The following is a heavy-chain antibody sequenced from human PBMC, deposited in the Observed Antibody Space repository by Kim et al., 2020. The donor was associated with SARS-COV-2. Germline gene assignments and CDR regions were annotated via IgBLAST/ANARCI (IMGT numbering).Heavy chain of an antibody. CDR1: GYTFTSYA. J-gene: IGHJ3*02. V-gene: IGHV7-4-1*02. CDR3: ARASGLGYYYDTWAFDI. CDR2: INTNTGNP. D-gene: IGHD3-22*01. Sequence: ASVKVSCKASGYTFTSYAMNWVRQAPGQGLEWMGWINTNTGNPTYAQGFTGRFVFSLDTSVSTAYLQISSLKAEDTAVYYCARASGLGYYYDTWAFDIWGQGTMVTVSS.